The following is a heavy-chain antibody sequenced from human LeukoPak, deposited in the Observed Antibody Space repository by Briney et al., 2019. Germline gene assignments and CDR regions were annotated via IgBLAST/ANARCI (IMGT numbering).Heavy chain of an antibody. CDR1: GDSISSSSYY. CDR3: ARHSSGHLKGGFDY. V-gene: IGHV4-39*07. CDR2: IYYSGST. Sequence: PSETLSLTCTVSGDSISSSSYYWGWIRQPPGKGLEWIGSIYYSGSTYYNPSLKSRVTISVDTTKNQFSLKLNSVTAADTAVYYCARHSSGHLKGGFDYWGQGTLVTVSS. D-gene: IGHD3-22*01. J-gene: IGHJ4*02.